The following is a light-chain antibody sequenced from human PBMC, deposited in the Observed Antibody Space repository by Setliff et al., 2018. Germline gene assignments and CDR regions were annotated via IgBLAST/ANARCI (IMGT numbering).Light chain of an antibody. Sequence: QSVLTQPASVSGSPGQTITISCTGTSSDVGNYIYVSWYQQHPGRAPKLMIYDVSTQPSGISYRFSGSKSGNTASLTISGLQAEDEADYYCSSFRGGTSPFVFGTGTKVTVL. V-gene: IGLV2-14*03. CDR2: DVS. J-gene: IGLJ1*01. CDR1: SSDVGNYIY. CDR3: SSFRGGTSPFV.